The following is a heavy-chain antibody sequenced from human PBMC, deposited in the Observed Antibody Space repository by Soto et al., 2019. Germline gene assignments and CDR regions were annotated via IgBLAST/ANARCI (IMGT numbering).Heavy chain of an antibody. CDR2: INAGNGNT. CDR3: ARDPSRGYYGSGSYPRIYYYYGMDV. V-gene: IGHV1-3*01. J-gene: IGHJ6*02. Sequence: ASVTVSYKASGYTFTSHAMHWVRQAPGQRLEWMGWINAGNGNTKYSQKFQGRVTITRDTSASTAYMELSSLRSEDTAVYYCARDPSRGYYGSGSYPRIYYYYGMDVWGQGTTVTVSS. CDR1: GYTFTSHA. D-gene: IGHD3-10*01.